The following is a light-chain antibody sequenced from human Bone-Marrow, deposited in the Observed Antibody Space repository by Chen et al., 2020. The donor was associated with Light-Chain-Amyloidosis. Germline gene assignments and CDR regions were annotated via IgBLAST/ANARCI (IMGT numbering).Light chain of an antibody. CDR1: NIGSTS. CDR3: QVWERSSDRPV. J-gene: IGLJ3*02. V-gene: IGLV3-21*02. CDR2: DDS. Sequence: SYVLTQPSSVSVAPGQTATIACGGNNIGSTSVHWYQQTPGQAPLLVVYDDSDRPSGIPERLYGSNSGNTATLTIRGGEAGDEADYYCQVWERSSDRPVFGGGTKLTVL.